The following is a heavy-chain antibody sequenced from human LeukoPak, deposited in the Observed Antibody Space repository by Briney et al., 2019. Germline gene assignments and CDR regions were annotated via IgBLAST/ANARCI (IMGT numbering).Heavy chain of an antibody. CDR2: ISYSGTT. CDR1: SGSISSSY. CDR3: ARLQRMTTVTTVYYYGMDV. D-gene: IGHD4-11*01. V-gene: IGHV4-59*08. Sequence: SETLSLTCTVSSGSISSSYWAWIRQPPGKGLESIGYISYSGTTNYNPSLESRVTISIDTSKSQFSLKLRSVTAADTAVYYCARLQRMTTVTTVYYYGMDVWGQGTTVTVSS. J-gene: IGHJ6*02.